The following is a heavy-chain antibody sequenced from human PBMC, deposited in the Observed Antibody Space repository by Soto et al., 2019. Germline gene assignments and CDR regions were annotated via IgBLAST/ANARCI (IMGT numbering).Heavy chain of an antibody. V-gene: IGHV3-33*01. J-gene: IGHJ4*02. Sequence: QVQLVESGGGVVQPGRSLRLSCAAPRFIFSGYGMHWVRQAPGKGLEWVAVIWYDGSNKYYADSVKGRFTISRDNSRNTLYLQMNCLRAEDTAVYYCARDGVGATTYFGYFDYWGQGTLVTVSS. CDR2: IWYDGSNK. CDR3: ARDGVGATTYFGYFDY. D-gene: IGHD1-26*01. CDR1: RFIFSGYG.